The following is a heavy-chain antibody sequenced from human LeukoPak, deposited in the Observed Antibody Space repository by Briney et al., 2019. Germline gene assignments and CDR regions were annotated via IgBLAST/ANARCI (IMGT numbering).Heavy chain of an antibody. J-gene: IGHJ6*03. CDR3: ARSTLRFLEWDESYYYMDV. CDR2: IKQDGSEK. V-gene: IGHV3-7*01. CDR1: GFTFSSYW. Sequence: GGSLRLSCAASGFTFSSYWMSWVRQAPGKGLEWVANIKQDGSEKYYVDSVKGRFTISRDNAKNSLYLQMNRLRADDTAVYYCARSTLRFLEWDESYYYMDVWGKGTTVTVSS. D-gene: IGHD3-3*01.